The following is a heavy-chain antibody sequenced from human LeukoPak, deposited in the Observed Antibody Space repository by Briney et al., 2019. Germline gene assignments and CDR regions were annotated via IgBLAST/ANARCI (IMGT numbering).Heavy chain of an antibody. CDR1: GYTFTSYD. CDR2: MDPNSGNT. J-gene: IGHJ4*02. D-gene: IGHD3-9*01. CDR3: CWGRYGGYFDY. V-gene: IGHV1-8*03. Sequence: ASVKVSCKASGYTFTSYDINWVRQATGQGLEWMGWMDPNSGNTGYAQEFQGRVTITRNTSISTAYMELSSLRSEDTAVYYCCWGRYGGYFDYWGQGTLVTVSS.